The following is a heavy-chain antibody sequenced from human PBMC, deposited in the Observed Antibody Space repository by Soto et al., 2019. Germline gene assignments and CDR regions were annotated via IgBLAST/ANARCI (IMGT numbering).Heavy chain of an antibody. CDR1: GGSISSGDYY. Sequence: PSETLSLTCTVSGGSISSGDYYWSWIRQPPGKGLEWIGYIYYSGSTYYSPSLKSRVTISVDTSKNQFSLKLSSVTAADTAVYYCARDSGSYYNVGMDVWGQGTTVTVSS. J-gene: IGHJ6*02. CDR2: IYYSGST. D-gene: IGHD1-26*01. CDR3: ARDSGSYYNVGMDV. V-gene: IGHV4-30-4*01.